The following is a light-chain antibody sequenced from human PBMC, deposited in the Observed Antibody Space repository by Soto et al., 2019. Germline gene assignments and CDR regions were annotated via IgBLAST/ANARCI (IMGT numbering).Light chain of an antibody. Sequence: QPVLTQPPSASGTPGQRVTISCSGSSSNIGSYSVNWYQQLPGTAPKLLIYSTNQRPSGVPDRFSGSKSGPSASLAISGLQSEDEADYYCAAWDDSLNGVVFGGGTKLTVL. J-gene: IGLJ2*01. CDR2: STN. CDR3: AAWDDSLNGVV. V-gene: IGLV1-44*01. CDR1: SSNIGSYS.